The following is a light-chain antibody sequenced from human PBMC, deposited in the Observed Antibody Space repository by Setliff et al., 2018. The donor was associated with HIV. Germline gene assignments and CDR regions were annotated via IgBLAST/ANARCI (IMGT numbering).Light chain of an antibody. J-gene: IGKJ4*01. CDR1: QGISSF. V-gene: IGKV1-9*01. CDR3: QQPKTYPLT. Sequence: DIQLTQSPSFLSASVGDRVTITCRASQGISSFLAWYHQKPGKAPKFLIYAASTLQSEVPSRFSASGSGTEFTLTIGSLQPEDSATYYCQQPKTYPLTFGGGTKVDIK. CDR2: AAS.